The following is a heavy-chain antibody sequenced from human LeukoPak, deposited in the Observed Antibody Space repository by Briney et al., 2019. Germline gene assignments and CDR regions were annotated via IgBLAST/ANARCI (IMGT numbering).Heavy chain of an antibody. Sequence: RPSETLSLTCTVSGGSISAYYWGWIRQPAGKGLEWIGRIYTSESTNYNPSLKSRVTMSLDTSKNQLSLKLSSVTAADTAVYYCARPYYYDSRIDPWGQGILVTVSS. CDR2: IYTSEST. J-gene: IGHJ5*02. CDR1: GGSISAYY. V-gene: IGHV4-4*07. D-gene: IGHD3-22*01. CDR3: ARPYYYDSRIDP.